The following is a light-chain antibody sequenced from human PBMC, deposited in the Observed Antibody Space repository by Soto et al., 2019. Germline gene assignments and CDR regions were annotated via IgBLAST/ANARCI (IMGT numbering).Light chain of an antibody. V-gene: IGKV3-15*01. Sequence: VMTQSPASLSVSPGERVTLSCRASQSVRNNVAWYQQKPGQAPRLVMYGGSTRATGIPARFSGGGSGTETTLTSSRLQSDDVAVYYCQQYDYWPWTFGQGTRVEI. J-gene: IGKJ1*01. CDR2: GGS. CDR3: QQYDYWPWT. CDR1: QSVRNN.